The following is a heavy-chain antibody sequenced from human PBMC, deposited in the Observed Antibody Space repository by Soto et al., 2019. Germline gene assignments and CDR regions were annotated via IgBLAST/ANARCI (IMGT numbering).Heavy chain of an antibody. CDR1: GFTFSSYS. CDR2: ISSSSSYI. J-gene: IGHJ6*02. D-gene: IGHD4-4*01. Sequence: GGSLRLSCAASGFTFSSYSMNWVRQAPGKGLEWVSSISSSSSYIYYADSVKGRFTISRDNAKNSLYLQMNSLRAEDTAVYYCARVTTVGYYYYYGMDVWGQGTTVTVSS. CDR3: ARVTTVGYYYYYGMDV. V-gene: IGHV3-21*01.